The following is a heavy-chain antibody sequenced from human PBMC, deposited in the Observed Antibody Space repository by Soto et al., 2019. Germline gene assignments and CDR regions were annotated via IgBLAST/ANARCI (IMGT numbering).Heavy chain of an antibody. J-gene: IGHJ4*02. CDR3: ARASNYGDYGY. V-gene: IGHV4-59*01. CDR1: GGSISSYY. D-gene: IGHD4-17*01. CDR2: IYYSGST. Sequence: PSETLSLTCTVSGGSISSYYWSWIRQPPGKGLEWIGYIYYSGSTNYNPSLKSRVTISVDTSKNQFSLKLSSVTAADTAVYYCARASNYGDYGYWGQGTLVTVSS.